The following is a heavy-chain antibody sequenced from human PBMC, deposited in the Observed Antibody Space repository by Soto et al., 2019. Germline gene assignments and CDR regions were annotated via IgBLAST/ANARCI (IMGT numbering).Heavy chain of an antibody. CDR1: GFTFDDYA. D-gene: IGHD1-7*01. Sequence: EVQVVESGGGLVQPGRSLRLSCAASGFTFDDYAMHWVRQAPGKGLEWVSSISWNSGSIGYADSVKGRFTISRDNAKNSLYLQMNSLRAEDTALYYCAKDTGDWGITVTTSDYWGQGTLVTVSS. V-gene: IGHV3-9*01. CDR3: AKDTGDWGITVTTSDY. CDR2: ISWNSGSI. J-gene: IGHJ4*02.